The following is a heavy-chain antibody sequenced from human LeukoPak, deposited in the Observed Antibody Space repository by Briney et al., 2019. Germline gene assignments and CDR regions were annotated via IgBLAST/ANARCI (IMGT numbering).Heavy chain of an antibody. Sequence: SETLSLTCTVSGASITTYYWSWMRQSPGKGLEWIGYISYNRNPSYNLSLKSRITTSMDTSTNQFSLKLSSVTAADTAVYYCARDNWQQVDRKWYYYCWYVWGQGTTVTVSS. D-gene: IGHD1-26*01. J-gene: IGHJ6*02. V-gene: IGHV4-59*01. CDR1: GASITTYY. CDR3: ARDNWQQVDRKWYYYCWYV. CDR2: ISYNRNP.